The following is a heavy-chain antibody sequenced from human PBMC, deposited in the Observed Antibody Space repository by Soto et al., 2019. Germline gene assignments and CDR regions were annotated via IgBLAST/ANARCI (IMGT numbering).Heavy chain of an antibody. J-gene: IGHJ6*03. CDR3: ARLDYGDYPLDYYYYYYMDV. CDR1: GGSISSSSYY. CDR2: IYSLGNT. D-gene: IGHD4-17*01. V-gene: IGHV4-39*01. Sequence: PSETLSLTCTVSGGSISSSSYYWGWIRQPPGQGLEWLGTIYSLGNTYYNPSLKSRVTISVDKSKSQFSLKLSSVTAADTAVYYCARLDYGDYPLDYYYYYYMDVWGKGTTVTVSS.